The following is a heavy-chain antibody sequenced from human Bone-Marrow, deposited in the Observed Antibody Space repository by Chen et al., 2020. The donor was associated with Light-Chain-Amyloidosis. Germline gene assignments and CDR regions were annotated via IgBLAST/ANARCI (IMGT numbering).Heavy chain of an antibody. CDR3: ARRRDGYNFDY. V-gene: IGHV5-51*01. CDR2: IYPDDSDA. D-gene: IGHD5-12*01. CDR1: GYTLPNYG. Sequence: EVQLEQSGPEVKKPGESLKISCKVSGYTLPNYGIGWVGQMPGKGLEWLGVIYPDDSDARYSPSFEGQVTISADKSITTAYLQWRSLKASDTAMYYCARRRDGYNFDYWGQGTLVTVSS. J-gene: IGHJ4*02.